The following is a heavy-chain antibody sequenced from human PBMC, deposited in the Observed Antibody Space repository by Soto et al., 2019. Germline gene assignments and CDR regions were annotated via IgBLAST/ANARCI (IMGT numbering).Heavy chain of an antibody. CDR3: ARRSAARRDYYYYGMDV. D-gene: IGHD6-6*01. CDR1: GGTFSSYA. Sequence: GASVKVSCKVSGGTFSSYAISWVRQAPGQGLEWMGGIIPIFGTANYAHKFQGRVTITADESTSTAYMELSSLRSEDTAVYYCARRSAARRDYYYYGMDVWGQGTTVTVSS. CDR2: IIPIFGTA. V-gene: IGHV1-69*13. J-gene: IGHJ6*02.